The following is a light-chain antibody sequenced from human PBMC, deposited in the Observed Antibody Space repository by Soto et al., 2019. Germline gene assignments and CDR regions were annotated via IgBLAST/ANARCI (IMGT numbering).Light chain of an antibody. V-gene: IGKV1-5*03. CDR3: QQYNGYWT. CDR2: EAS. Sequence: DIQMTQSPSTLSASVGDRVTITCRASQSISGSLAWYQQKPGKAPRLLIYEASNLKSAVPSRFSGSGSGTEYTLTSSSLPPDDSASYYCQQYNGYWTFGQGTRVEIK. CDR1: QSISGS. J-gene: IGKJ1*01.